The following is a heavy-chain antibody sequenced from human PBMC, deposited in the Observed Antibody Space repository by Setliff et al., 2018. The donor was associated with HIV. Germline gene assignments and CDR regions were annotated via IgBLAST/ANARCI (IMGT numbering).Heavy chain of an antibody. J-gene: IGHJ4*02. Sequence: PGESLRLSCTASGFTFGDYAMSWVRQAPGKGLEWVGFIRSKAYGGTTEYAASVKGRFTISRDDSKSIAYLQMNSLKTEDTAVYYCATGYDRRLPFDYWGQGTLVTVSS. V-gene: IGHV3-49*04. CDR2: IRSKAYGGTT. D-gene: IGHD5-12*01. CDR3: ATGYDRRLPFDY. CDR1: GFTFGDYA.